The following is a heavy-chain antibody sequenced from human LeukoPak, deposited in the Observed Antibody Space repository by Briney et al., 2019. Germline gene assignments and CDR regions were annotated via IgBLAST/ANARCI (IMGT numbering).Heavy chain of an antibody. Sequence: GGSLRLSCAASGVTFSSYSMNWVRQAPGKGLEWVSSISSSSSYIYYADSVKGRFTISRDNAKNSLYLQMNSLRAEDTAVYYCARDSAARPPFDPWGQGSLVTVSS. V-gene: IGHV3-21*01. CDR1: GVTFSSYS. D-gene: IGHD6-6*01. CDR3: ARDSAARPPFDP. J-gene: IGHJ5*02. CDR2: ISSSSSYI.